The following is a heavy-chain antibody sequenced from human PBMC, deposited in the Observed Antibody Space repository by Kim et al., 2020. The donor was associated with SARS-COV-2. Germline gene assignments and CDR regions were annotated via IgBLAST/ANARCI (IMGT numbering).Heavy chain of an antibody. J-gene: IGHJ5*02. V-gene: IGHV7-4-1*02. CDR3: AREKYSYGLNWFDP. CDR1: GYTFTSYA. CDR2: INTNTGNP. D-gene: IGHD5-18*01. Sequence: ASVKVSCKASGYTFTSYAMNWVRQAPGQGLEWMGWINTNTGNPTYAQGFTGRFVFSLDTSVSTAYPQISSLKAEDTAVYYCAREKYSYGLNWFDPWGQGTLVTVSS.